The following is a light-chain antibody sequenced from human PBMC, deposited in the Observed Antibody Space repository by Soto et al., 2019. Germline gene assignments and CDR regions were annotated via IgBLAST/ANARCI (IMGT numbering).Light chain of an antibody. CDR1: KLGDKY. V-gene: IGLV3-1*01. J-gene: IGLJ2*01. CDR2: QDS. Sequence: SYELTQPPSVSVSPGQTASITRSGDKLGDKYACWYQQKPGQSPVLVIYQDSKRPSGIPERFSGSNSGNTATLTISGTQAMDEADYYCQAWDSSTRVVFGGGTKVTVL. CDR3: QAWDSSTRVV.